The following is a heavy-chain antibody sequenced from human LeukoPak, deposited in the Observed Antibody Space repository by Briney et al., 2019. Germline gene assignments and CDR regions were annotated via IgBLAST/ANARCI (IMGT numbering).Heavy chain of an antibody. D-gene: IGHD2-15*01. CDR2: ISSSGSTI. CDR3: ARDGVYCSGGSCYFQLDY. J-gene: IGHJ4*02. V-gene: IGHV3-48*03. CDR1: GFTFSSYE. Sequence: TGGSLRLSCAASGFTFSSYEMNWLRQAPGKGLEWISYISSSGSTIYYADSVKGRFTSSRDNAKNSLYLQMNSLRAEDTAVYYCARDGVYCSGGSCYFQLDYWGQGTLVTVSS.